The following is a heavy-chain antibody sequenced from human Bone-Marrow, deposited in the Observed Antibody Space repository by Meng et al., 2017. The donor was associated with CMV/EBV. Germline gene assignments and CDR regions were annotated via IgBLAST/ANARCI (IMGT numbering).Heavy chain of an antibody. CDR3: AKDRVGAN. CDR2: IGRKANSYAT. CDR1: GFTFSGSV. D-gene: IGHD1-26*01. J-gene: IGHJ4*02. Sequence: GESLKISCAASGFTFSGSVMHWVRQASGKGLEWVGHIGRKANSYATGYAASVKGRFTISRDDSKNTAYLQMHSLKAEDTAVYYCAKDRVGANWGQGTLVTVSS. V-gene: IGHV3-73*01.